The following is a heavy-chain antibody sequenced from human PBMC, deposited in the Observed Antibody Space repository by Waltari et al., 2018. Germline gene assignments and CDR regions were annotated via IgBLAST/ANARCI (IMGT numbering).Heavy chain of an antibody. J-gene: IGHJ4*02. V-gene: IGHV3-23*01. CDR2: MSGSTGST. Sequence: EVQLLESGGGLVQPGGSLRLPCAASGFTFSNSAMSWVPPAPGKGLEWVSLMSGSTGSTYYADSVKGRFTISRDNSKNTLYLQMNSLRAEDTAVFYCAKGISGTNSGIDFWGQGTLVTVSS. CDR3: AKGISGTNSGIDF. CDR1: GFTFSNSA. D-gene: IGHD1-26*01.